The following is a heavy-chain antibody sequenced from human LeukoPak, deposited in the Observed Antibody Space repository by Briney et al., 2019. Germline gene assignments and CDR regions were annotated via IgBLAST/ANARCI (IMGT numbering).Heavy chain of an antibody. Sequence: GGSLTLSCPANGFTFSDFYMSWFRQVPGKGLEAVAYISRGSGSTRYYTDSARGRFTISRDNGENAVYLQMNSLRTDDTAVYYCVRYAPVDHWGRGALVTVSS. CDR1: GFTFSDFY. D-gene: IGHD2-2*01. CDR3: VRYAPVDH. V-gene: IGHV3-11*01. CDR2: ISRGSGSTR. J-gene: IGHJ4*02.